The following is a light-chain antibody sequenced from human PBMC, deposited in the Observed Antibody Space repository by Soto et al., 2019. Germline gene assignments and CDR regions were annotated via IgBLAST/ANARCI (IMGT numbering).Light chain of an antibody. Sequence: QAALTQPPSASGSPGQSVTISCTGTSTDVGAYNYVSWYQQHPGKAPKLMIYEVTKRPSGVPDRFSGSKSGNTASLTVSVLQTEDEADYYCGSHAGNSNLVFGGGTKLTVL. J-gene: IGLJ3*02. CDR2: EVT. CDR1: STDVGAYNY. CDR3: GSHAGNSNLV. V-gene: IGLV2-8*01.